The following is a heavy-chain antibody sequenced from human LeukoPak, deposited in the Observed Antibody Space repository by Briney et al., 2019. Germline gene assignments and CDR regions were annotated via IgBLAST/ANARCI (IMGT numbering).Heavy chain of an antibody. D-gene: IGHD5-18*01. CDR2: ISYDGSNK. V-gene: IGHV3-30-3*01. CDR3: AKDSSDSYGPEGLFDY. J-gene: IGHJ4*02. Sequence: PGGSLRLSCAASGFTFSSYAMHWVRQAPGKGLEWVAVISYDGSNKYYADSVKGRFTISRDNSKNTLYLQMNSLRAEDTAVYYCAKDSSDSYGPEGLFDYWGQGTLVTVSS. CDR1: GFTFSSYA.